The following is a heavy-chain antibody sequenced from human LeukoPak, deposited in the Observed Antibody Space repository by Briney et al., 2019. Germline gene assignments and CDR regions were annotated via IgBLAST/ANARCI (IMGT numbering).Heavy chain of an antibody. V-gene: IGHV4-59*01. D-gene: IGHD2-21*01. CDR1: GGSISSYY. J-gene: IGHJ4*02. CDR2: IYYSGST. CDR3: ARAGRLLFTKLFDH. Sequence: SETLSLTCTVSGGSISSYYWSWIRQPPGKGLEWIGYIYYSGSTNYNPSLKSRVTISVDTSKNQFSLKLSSVTAADTAVYYCARAGRLLFTKLFDHWGQGTLVTVSS.